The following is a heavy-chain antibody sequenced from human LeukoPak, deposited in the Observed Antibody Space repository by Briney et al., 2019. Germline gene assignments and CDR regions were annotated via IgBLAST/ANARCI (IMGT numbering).Heavy chain of an antibody. CDR1: GFTFNAYN. D-gene: IGHD3-9*01. CDR2: INPKSGGA. Sequence: ASVKVSCKASGFTFNAYNIHWVRQAPGQGLEWMGWINPKSGGANYAQKFQGRVTMTWDTSISTAYMELSRLRSDDTAVYYCAREYILAAYYGDYWGQGTLVTVSS. V-gene: IGHV1-2*02. J-gene: IGHJ4*02. CDR3: AREYILAAYYGDY.